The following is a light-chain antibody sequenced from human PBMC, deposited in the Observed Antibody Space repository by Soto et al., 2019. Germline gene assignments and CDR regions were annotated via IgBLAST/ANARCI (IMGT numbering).Light chain of an antibody. CDR1: QSISSW. CDR2: KAS. V-gene: IGKV1-5*03. Sequence: DIQMTQSPSTLSASVGDRVTITCRASQSISSWLAWYQQKPGKAPKLLIYKASSLESGVPSKFSGSGSGTEFTLTISSLQPDDFATYYCQHYKSYPFTFGPGTTVDIK. CDR3: QHYKSYPFT. J-gene: IGKJ3*01.